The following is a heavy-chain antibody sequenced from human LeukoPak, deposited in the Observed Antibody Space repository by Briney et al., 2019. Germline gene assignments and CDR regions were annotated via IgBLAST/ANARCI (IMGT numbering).Heavy chain of an antibody. D-gene: IGHD1-26*01. CDR1: GGSFSGYY. CDR3: ARGYSGSYFRFDP. CDR2: IYYSGST. V-gene: IGHV4-34*01. Sequence: PSETLSLTCAVYGGSFSGYYWSWIRQTPGKGLEWIGSIYYSGSTYYNPSLKSRLTISVDTSKNQFSLKLSSVTAADTAVYYCARGYSGSYFRFDPWGQGTLVTVSS. J-gene: IGHJ5*02.